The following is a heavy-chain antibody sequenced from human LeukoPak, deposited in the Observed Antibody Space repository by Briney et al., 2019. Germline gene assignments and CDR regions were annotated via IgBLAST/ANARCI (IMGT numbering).Heavy chain of an antibody. D-gene: IGHD3-22*01. CDR3: ARDRNPAGDSSGYGL. J-gene: IGHJ3*01. CDR2: ISSGGSTI. CDR1: GFTFSDYY. V-gene: IGHV3-11*01. Sequence: PGGSLRLSCAASGFTFSDYYMSWIRQAPGKGLEWVSYISSGGSTIYYADSVKGRFTISRDNAKNSLYLKMNSLRAEDTAVYYCARDRNPAGDSSGYGLWGQGTMVTVSS.